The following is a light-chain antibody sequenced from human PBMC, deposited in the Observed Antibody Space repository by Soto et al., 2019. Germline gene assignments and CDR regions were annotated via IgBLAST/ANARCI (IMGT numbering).Light chain of an antibody. J-gene: IGLJ2*01. CDR1: RSDIGAYNF. CDR3: TSWTTSTTMI. Sequence: QSVLTQPASVSGSPGQSITISCTGTRSDIGAYNFVSWYQQHPGEVPKLILYDVNVRPSGVSNCFSGSKSGNTASLTISGLQAEDEADYYCTSWTTSTTMIFGGGTQLTVL. V-gene: IGLV2-14*03. CDR2: DVN.